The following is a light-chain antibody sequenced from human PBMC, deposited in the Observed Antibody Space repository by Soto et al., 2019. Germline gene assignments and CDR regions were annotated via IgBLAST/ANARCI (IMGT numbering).Light chain of an antibody. J-gene: IGLJ1*01. CDR3: CSYAGSYTFV. CDR2: DVI. CDR1: SSDVGGYNY. Sequence: QSALTQPRSVSGSPGQSGTLSCTGTSSDVGGYNYVSWYQQHPGKAPKLMIYDVITRPSGVPDRFSGSKSGNTASLTISGLQSEDEADYYCCSYAGSYTFVFATGTKLTVL. V-gene: IGLV2-11*01.